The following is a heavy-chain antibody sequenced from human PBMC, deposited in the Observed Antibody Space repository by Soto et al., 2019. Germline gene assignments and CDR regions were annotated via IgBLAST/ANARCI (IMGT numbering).Heavy chain of an antibody. CDR1: GFTFDDYA. CDR3: AKDSSGWYGAFDI. D-gene: IGHD6-19*01. CDR2: ISWNSGSI. V-gene: IGHV3-9*01. J-gene: IGHJ3*02. Sequence: GGSLRLSCAASGFTFDDYAMHWVRQAPGKGLEWVSGISWNSGSIGYADSAKGRFTISRDNAKNSLYLQMNSLRAEDTALYYCAKDSSGWYGAFDIWGQGTMVTVSS.